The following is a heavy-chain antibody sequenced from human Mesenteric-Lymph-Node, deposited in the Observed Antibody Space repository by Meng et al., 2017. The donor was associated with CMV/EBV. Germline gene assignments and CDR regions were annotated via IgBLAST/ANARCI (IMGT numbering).Heavy chain of an antibody. CDR1: GGSFSSSNYY. V-gene: IGHV4-39*07. Sequence: CTVSGGSFSSSNYYWGWIRQPPGKGLEWIGEIYHTGSTKYNSSLTSRVIISVDKSKNQFSLDLKTVTAADTAMYYCAREMWGFRLFDGWGQGTLVTVSS. D-gene: IGHD1-26*01. CDR2: IYHTGST. CDR3: AREMWGFRLFDG. J-gene: IGHJ4*02.